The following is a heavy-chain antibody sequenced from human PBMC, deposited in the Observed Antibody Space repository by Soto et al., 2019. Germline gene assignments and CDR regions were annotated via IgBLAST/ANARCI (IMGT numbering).Heavy chain of an antibody. Sequence: GGSWNLPCEAFDSPFAGYPLSWAGRAQGKGLEWVQAIGVGGGSTYYADSVKGRFTISRDNSKNTLYLQMNSLRAEDTAVYYCAKVPYQLLLYGDYWGQGTLVTVSS. D-gene: IGHD2-2*01. CDR1: DSPFAGYP. V-gene: IGHV3-23*01. CDR2: IGVGGGST. CDR3: AKVPYQLLLYGDY. J-gene: IGHJ4*02.